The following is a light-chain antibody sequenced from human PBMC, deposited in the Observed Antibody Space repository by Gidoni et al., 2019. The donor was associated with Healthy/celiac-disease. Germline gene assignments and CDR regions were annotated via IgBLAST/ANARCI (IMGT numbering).Light chain of an antibody. CDR3: QQLNSYPLT. J-gene: IGKJ4*01. CDR2: AAS. Sequence: DIQLTQSPSFLSASVGDRVTITCRASQGISSYLAWYQQKPGKAPKLLIYAASTLQSGVPSRFSGSGSGTEFTLTISILQSEDFATYYCQQLNSYPLTFGGGTKVENK. V-gene: IGKV1-9*01. CDR1: QGISSY.